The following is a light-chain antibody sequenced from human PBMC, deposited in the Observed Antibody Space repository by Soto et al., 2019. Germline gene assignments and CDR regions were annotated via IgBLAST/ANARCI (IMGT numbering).Light chain of an antibody. CDR1: QSISSY. J-gene: IGKJ4*01. CDR2: AAS. Sequence: DIQMTQSPSSLSASVGDSVTIXXRTSQSISSYLNWYQQKSGKAPKLXXYAASTLQSGVPSRFSGSGSGTEFTLTINGLQPDDFASYYCQQYNTYFSLTFGGGTKVDIK. CDR3: QQYNTYFSLT. V-gene: IGKV1-39*01.